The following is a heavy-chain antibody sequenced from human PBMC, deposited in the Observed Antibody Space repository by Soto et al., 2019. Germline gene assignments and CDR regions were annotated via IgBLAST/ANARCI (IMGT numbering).Heavy chain of an antibody. CDR2: IWYDGSNK. CDR3: ARGGVAVPYGMDI. CDR1: GLTYSGYR. J-gene: IGHJ6*02. V-gene: IGHV3-33*08. Sequence: SCTGAGLTYSGYRRHWVRQAPGEGLEWVAVIWYDGSNKCYADSVKGRFTISRDNSKSTLYLQMTSLRAEDTAVYYCARGGVAVPYGMDIWGQGTTVTVPS. D-gene: IGHD2-15*01.